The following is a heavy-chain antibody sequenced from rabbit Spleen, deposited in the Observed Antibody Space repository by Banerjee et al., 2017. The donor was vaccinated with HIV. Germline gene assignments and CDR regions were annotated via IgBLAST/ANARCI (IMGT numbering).Heavy chain of an antibody. Sequence: QSLEESGGDLVKPGASLTLTCTASGVSFSSSSYMCWVRQAPGKGLEWIACIDAGSSGFTYFATWAKGRFTISKTSSTTVTLQMTNLTVADTATYFCARDTSSSFSSYGMDLWGPGTLVTVS. CDR1: GVSFSSSSY. V-gene: IGHV1S40*01. CDR3: ARDTSSSFSSYGMDL. D-gene: IGHD1-1*01. CDR2: IDAGSSGFT. J-gene: IGHJ6*01.